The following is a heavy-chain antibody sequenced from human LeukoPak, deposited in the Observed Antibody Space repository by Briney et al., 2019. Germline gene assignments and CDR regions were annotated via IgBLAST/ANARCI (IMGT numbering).Heavy chain of an antibody. Sequence: ASVKVSCKASGYTFSSYDINWVRQATGQGLEWMGWMNPNSGNTGYAQKFQGRVTMTRNTSISTAYMELSSLRSEDTAVYYCARDLRKQQRSGGYWGQGTLVTVSS. V-gene: IGHV1-8*01. CDR1: GYTFSSYD. CDR3: ARDLRKQQRSGGY. D-gene: IGHD6-13*01. CDR2: MNPNSGNT. J-gene: IGHJ4*02.